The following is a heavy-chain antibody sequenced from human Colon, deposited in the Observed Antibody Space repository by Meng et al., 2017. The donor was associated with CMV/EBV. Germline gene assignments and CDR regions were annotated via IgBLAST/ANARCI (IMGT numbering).Heavy chain of an antibody. D-gene: IGHD3-10*01. V-gene: IGHV3-53*01. J-gene: IGHJ4*02. CDR2: MFHDGST. CDR1: GLSVTSNY. CDR3: ARVGIRALNFDS. Sequence: GESLKTPCVAFGLSVTSNYMTLVRQAPGKGLEWVSAMFHDGSTFYADSVKGRFTMSRDNFKNTVFLQMNSLRGDDTAVYFCARVGIRALNFDSWGPGTLVTVSS.